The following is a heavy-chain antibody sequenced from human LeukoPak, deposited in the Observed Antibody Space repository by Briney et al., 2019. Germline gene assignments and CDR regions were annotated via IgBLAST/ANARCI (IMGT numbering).Heavy chain of an antibody. Sequence: KSGGSLRLSCAASGFTFSSYSMNWVRQAPGKGLEWVSSISSSSSYIYHADSVKGRFTISRDNAKNSLYLQMNSLRAEDTAVYYCAREYGGNSGYWGQGTLVTVSS. CDR3: AREYGGNSGY. D-gene: IGHD4-23*01. CDR2: ISSSSSYI. J-gene: IGHJ4*02. CDR1: GFTFSSYS. V-gene: IGHV3-21*01.